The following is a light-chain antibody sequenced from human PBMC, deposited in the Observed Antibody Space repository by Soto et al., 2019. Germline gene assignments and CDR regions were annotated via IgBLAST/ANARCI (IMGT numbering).Light chain of an antibody. CDR2: GNS. Sequence: QSVLTQPPSVSGAPGQRVTISCTGSSSNIGAGYDVHWYQQLPGTAPKLLIYGNSNRPSGVPDRFSGSKSGTSASLAITGLQAEDEADYYCQSYDSSLSGSIDFGTGTKVTVL. V-gene: IGLV1-40*01. J-gene: IGLJ1*01. CDR3: QSYDSSLSGSID. CDR1: SSNIGAGYD.